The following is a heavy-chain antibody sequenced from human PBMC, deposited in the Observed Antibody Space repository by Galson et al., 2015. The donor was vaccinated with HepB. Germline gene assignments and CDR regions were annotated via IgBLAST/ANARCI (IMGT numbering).Heavy chain of an antibody. CDR3: ARDFKQWDAFDI. D-gene: IGHD2-8*01. V-gene: IGHV3-7*03. CDR1: GFTFSIYW. J-gene: IGHJ3*02. CDR2: INQDGSEK. Sequence: SLRLSCAASGFTFSIYWMRWVRQAPGKGLEWVANINQDGSEKYYVDSVKGRFTISRDNAKNSLYLQMNSLRAEDTAVYYCARDFKQWDAFDIWGQGTMVTVSS.